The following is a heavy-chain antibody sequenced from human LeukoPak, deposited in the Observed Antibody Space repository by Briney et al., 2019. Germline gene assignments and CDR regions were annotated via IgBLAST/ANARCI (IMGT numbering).Heavy chain of an antibody. V-gene: IGHV3-53*01. CDR3: ARAVGSMIFYGMDV. D-gene: IGHD3-9*01. CDR1: GFTVSSNY. CDR2: IYSGGTT. Sequence: GGSLRLSCAASGFTVSSNYMSWVRQAPGKGLEWVSVIYSGGTTYYADSVRGRFTISRDNSKNTLYLQMNSLRAEDTAVYYCARAVGSMIFYGMDVWGQGTTVTVSS. J-gene: IGHJ6*02.